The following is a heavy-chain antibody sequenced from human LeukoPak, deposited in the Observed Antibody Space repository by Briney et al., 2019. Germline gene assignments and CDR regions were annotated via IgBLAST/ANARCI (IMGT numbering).Heavy chain of an antibody. Sequence: GGSLRLSCAASGFTFSSYSMTWVRQAPGTGLEWVSSISSSSSYIYYADSVKGRFTISRDNAKNSLYLQMNSLRAEDTAVYYCAELGITMIGGVWGKGTTVTISS. V-gene: IGHV3-21*01. J-gene: IGHJ6*04. D-gene: IGHD3-10*02. CDR2: ISSSSSYI. CDR3: AELGITMIGGV. CDR1: GFTFSSYS.